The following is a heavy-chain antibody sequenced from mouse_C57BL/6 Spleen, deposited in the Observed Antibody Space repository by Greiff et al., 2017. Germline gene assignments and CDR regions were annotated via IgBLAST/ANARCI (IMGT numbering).Heavy chain of an antibody. Sequence: VQLQQPGAELVKPGASVKLSCKASGYTFTSYWMHWVKQRPGRGLEWIGRIDPNSGGTKYNEKFKSKATLTVDKPSSTAYMQLSSLTSEDSAVYYYARDYYGSSYGRYMDVWGTGTTVTVSS. D-gene: IGHD1-1*01. V-gene: IGHV1-72*01. CDR2: IDPNSGGT. CDR3: ARDYYGSSYGRYMDV. J-gene: IGHJ1*03. CDR1: GYTFTSYW.